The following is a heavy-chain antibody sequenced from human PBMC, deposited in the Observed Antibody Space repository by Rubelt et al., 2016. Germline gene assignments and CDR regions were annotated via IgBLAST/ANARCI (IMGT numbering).Heavy chain of an antibody. V-gene: IGHV3-53*05. CDR3: AKDQPWGSGRDGMDV. J-gene: IGHJ6*02. CDR2: IYSGGST. D-gene: IGHD3-10*01. Sequence: GKGLEWVSVIYSGGSTYYADSVKGRFTISRDNSKNTLYLQVNSLRLDDTAVYYCAKDQPWGSGRDGMDVWGQGATVTVSS.